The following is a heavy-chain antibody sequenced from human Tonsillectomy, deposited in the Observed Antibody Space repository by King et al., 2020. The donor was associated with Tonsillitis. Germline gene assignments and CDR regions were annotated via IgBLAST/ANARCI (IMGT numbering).Heavy chain of an antibody. CDR2: TIPMFGTA. D-gene: IGHD4-23*01. CDR3: ARDLGDNGSN. V-gene: IGHV1-69*01. J-gene: IGHJ4*02. CDR1: GGTFSSYV. Sequence: VQLVESGAEVKKPGSSVKVSCKASGGTFSSYVITWVRQAPGQGLEWMGGTIPMFGTATYAQKFQGRVTITADESTSTAHMELRSLRPEDTAVYYCARDLGDNGSNWGQGTLVTVSS.